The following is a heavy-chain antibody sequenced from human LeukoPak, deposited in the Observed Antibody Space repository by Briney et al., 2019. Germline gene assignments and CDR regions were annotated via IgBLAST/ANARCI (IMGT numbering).Heavy chain of an antibody. Sequence: GGSLRLSCAASGFTVSSNYMSWVRQAPGKGLEWVSVIHSGGSTYYADSVKGRFTISRDNSKNTLYLQMNSLRAEDTAVYYCARELGLVATSDWGQGTLVTVSS. V-gene: IGHV3-66*02. D-gene: IGHD5-12*01. CDR3: ARELGLVATSD. J-gene: IGHJ4*02. CDR2: IHSGGST. CDR1: GFTVSSNY.